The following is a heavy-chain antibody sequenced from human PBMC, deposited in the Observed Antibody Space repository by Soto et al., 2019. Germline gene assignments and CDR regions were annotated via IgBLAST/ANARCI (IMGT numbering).Heavy chain of an antibody. J-gene: IGHJ4*02. CDR1: EFTFRSYG. CDR3: AKDLKTLSPDSYFDY. D-gene: IGHD3-3*02. Sequence: QVQLVESGGGVVQPGRSLRLSCAASEFTFRSYGMHWVRQAPGKGLEWVARISYDGSEKHFADSVKGRFTISRDNVKNTLFLQMNSLRAEDTAVYYCAKDLKTLSPDSYFDYWGQGTLVSVSS. CDR2: ISYDGSEK. V-gene: IGHV3-30*18.